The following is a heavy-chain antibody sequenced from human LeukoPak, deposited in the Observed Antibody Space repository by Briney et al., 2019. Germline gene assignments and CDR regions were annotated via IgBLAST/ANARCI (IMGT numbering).Heavy chain of an antibody. CDR2: ISGSDTST. Sequence: PGGSLRLSCAASGFTFNNYAMSWVRQAPGKGLEWVSVISGSDTSTYYADSVKGRFTISRDDSKNTLYLQMNSLRAEDTAVYYCARDSFKLGTVTTFVSWFDPWGQGTLVTVSS. D-gene: IGHD4-11*01. J-gene: IGHJ5*02. V-gene: IGHV3-23*01. CDR3: ARDSFKLGTVTTFVSWFDP. CDR1: GFTFNNYA.